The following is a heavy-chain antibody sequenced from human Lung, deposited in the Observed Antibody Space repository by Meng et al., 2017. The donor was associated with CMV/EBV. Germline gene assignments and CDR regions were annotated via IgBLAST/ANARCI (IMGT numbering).Heavy chain of an antibody. Sequence: VPLQRSGPGLEKPSQTLSLRWTAPEGFTTSDDYYWSWIRQPPGKGLEWIGYIHYSGTTYYNPSLKSRIAISLDTSKNQFSLNLNSVTAADAAVYYCARDSPGGYGYFDSWGQGTLVPSPQ. CDR1: EGFTTSDDYY. CDR2: IHYSGTT. CDR3: ARDSPGGYGYFDS. V-gene: IGHV4-30-4*01. D-gene: IGHD5-12*01. J-gene: IGHJ4*02.